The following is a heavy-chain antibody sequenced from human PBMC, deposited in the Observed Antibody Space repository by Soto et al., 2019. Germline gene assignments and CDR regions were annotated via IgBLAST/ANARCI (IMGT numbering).Heavy chain of an antibody. Sequence: APGKGLEWVGRIKSKTDGGTTDYAAPVKGRFTISRDDSKNTLYLQMNSLKTEDTAVYYCTTDGPGLQDGGGADFDYWGQGTLVTVSS. V-gene: IGHV3-15*07. CDR2: IKSKTDGGTT. CDR3: TTDGPGLQDGGGADFDY. J-gene: IGHJ4*02. D-gene: IGHD2-15*01.